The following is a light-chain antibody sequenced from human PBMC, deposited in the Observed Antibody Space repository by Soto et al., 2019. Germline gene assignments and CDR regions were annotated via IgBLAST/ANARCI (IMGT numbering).Light chain of an antibody. CDR2: DAS. CDR3: QQRSNWPPKIT. Sequence: EIVLARSPATLSLSPGERATLSCRASQSVSIYLAWYQQKPGQAPRLLIYDASNRATGIPARFSGSGSGTDFTLTISSLEPEDFAVYYCQQRSNWPPKITFGQGTRLEIK. J-gene: IGKJ5*01. V-gene: IGKV3-11*01. CDR1: QSVSIY.